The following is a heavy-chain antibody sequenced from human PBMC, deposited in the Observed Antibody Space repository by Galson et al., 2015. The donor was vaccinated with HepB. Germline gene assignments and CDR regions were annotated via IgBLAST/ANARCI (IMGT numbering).Heavy chain of an antibody. CDR3: ARLTPDYPGLRFLEWPPSEDWFDP. Sequence: SETLSLTCTVSGGSISSSSYYWGWIRQPPGKGLEWIGSIYYSGSTYYNPSLKSRVTISVDTSKNQFSLKLSSVTAADTAVYYCARLTPDYPGLRFLEWPPSEDWFDPWGQGTLVTVPS. V-gene: IGHV4-39*01. D-gene: IGHD3-3*01. CDR1: GGSISSSSYY. CDR2: IYYSGST. J-gene: IGHJ5*02.